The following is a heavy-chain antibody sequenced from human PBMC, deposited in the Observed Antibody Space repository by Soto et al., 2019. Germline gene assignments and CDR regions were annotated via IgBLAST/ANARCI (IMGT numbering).Heavy chain of an antibody. D-gene: IGHD1-26*01. CDR3: ARGLITGSQYSGGWYYFDS. J-gene: IGHJ4*02. V-gene: IGHV4-39*01. Sequence: SETLSLTCTVPGDSISTSSYSWGWIRQPPGQGLEWIGLFYYSGSTHYNPSLKSRLTVSVDTSKNQFSLKVSSVTAADTAVYYCARGLITGSQYSGGWYYFDSWGQGTQVT. CDR2: FYYSGST. CDR1: GDSISTSSYS.